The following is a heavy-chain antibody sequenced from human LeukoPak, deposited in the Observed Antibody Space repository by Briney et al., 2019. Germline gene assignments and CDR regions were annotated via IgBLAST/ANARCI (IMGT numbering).Heavy chain of an antibody. CDR1: GFSLSTSGMR. CDR2: IDWDDDK. V-gene: IGHV2-70*04. D-gene: IGHD1-7*01. Sequence: SGPTLVNPTQTLTLTCTFSGFSLSTSGMRVSWIRQPPGKALEWLARIDWDDDKFYSTSLKTRLSISKDTSKNQVVLTMTNMDPVDTATYYCAGTYCDYFNYWGQGTLVTVSS. J-gene: IGHJ4*02. CDR3: AGTYCDYFNY.